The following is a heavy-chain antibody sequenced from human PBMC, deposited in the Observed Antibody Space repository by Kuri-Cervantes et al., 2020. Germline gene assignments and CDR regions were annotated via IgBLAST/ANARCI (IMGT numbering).Heavy chain of an antibody. CDR2: IYYSGST. J-gene: IGHJ2*01. CDR1: GGSISSYY. Sequence: GSLRLSCTVSGGSISSYYWSWIRQPPGKGLEWIGYIYYSGSTNYNPSLKSRVTISVDTSKNQFSPKLSSVTAADTAVYYCARLTNWGPYWYFDLWGRGTLVTVSS. D-gene: IGHD7-27*01. CDR3: ARLTNWGPYWYFDL. V-gene: IGHV4-59*12.